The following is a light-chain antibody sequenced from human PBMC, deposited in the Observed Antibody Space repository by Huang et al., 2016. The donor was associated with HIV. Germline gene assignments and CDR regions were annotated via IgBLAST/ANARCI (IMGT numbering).Light chain of an antibody. CDR3: QQYGSSPET. J-gene: IGKJ1*01. CDR1: QSVSSSY. CDR2: GAS. V-gene: IGKV3-20*01. Sequence: EIVLTQSPGTLSLSPGERATLSGRASQSVSSSYLAWYQQKPGQAPRLLIYGASSRATGIPDRFSGSGSGTDFTLTISRLEPEDFAVYYCQQYGSSPETFGQGTKVEIK.